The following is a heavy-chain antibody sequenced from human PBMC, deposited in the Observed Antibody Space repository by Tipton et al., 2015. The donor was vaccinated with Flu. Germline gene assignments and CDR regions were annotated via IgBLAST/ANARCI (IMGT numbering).Heavy chain of an antibody. CDR1: GGSIGSYY. CDR3: ARDPSLGMPDYFDY. D-gene: IGHD2-2*01. V-gene: IGHV4-59*12. Sequence: TLSLTCTVSGGSIGSYYWNWIRQPPGKGLEWIGYIYNSKYTKYNPSLESRVTISADTSKKQFSLRLRSLTAADTAVYYCARDPSLGMPDYFDYWGQGTLVTASS. CDR2: IYNSKYT. J-gene: IGHJ4*02.